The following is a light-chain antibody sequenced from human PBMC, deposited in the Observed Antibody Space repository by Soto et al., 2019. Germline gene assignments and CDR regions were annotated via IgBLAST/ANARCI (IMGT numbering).Light chain of an antibody. J-gene: IGLJ3*02. Sequence: QSVLTQPPSVSGAPGQRVTISCTGSSSNIGAGLDVHWYQQLPGTAPKLLIYGDTNRPSGVPDRFSGSKSGTSASLAITGLQAEDEAEYYCQSYDNSLGGRVFGGGTKVTVL. CDR3: QSYDNSLGGRV. V-gene: IGLV1-40*01. CDR2: GDT. CDR1: SSNIGAGLD.